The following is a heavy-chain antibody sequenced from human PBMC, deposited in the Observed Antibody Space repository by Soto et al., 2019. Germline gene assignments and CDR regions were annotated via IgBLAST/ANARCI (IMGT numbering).Heavy chain of an antibody. Sequence: GESLKISCKGSGYSFTSDWISWVRQMPGKGLEWMGRIDPSDSYTNYSPSFQGHVTISADESISTAYLQWSSLKASDTAMYYCARHVHQWELLGWGQGTLVTVSS. J-gene: IGHJ4*02. CDR3: ARHVHQWELLG. V-gene: IGHV5-10-1*01. CDR2: IDPSDSYT. CDR1: GYSFTSDW. D-gene: IGHD1-26*01.